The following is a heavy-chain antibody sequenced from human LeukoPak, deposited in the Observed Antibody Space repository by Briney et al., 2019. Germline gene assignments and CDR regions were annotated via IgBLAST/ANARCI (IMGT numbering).Heavy chain of an antibody. Sequence: ASVKVSCKAFGYTFTSYGISWVRQAPGQGLEWMGWISAYNGNTNYAQKLQGRVTMTTDTSTSTAYMELRSLRSDDTAVYYCARDYYYGSGPLPYYYGMDVWGQGTTVTVSS. V-gene: IGHV1-18*01. CDR3: ARDYYYGSGPLPYYYGMDV. J-gene: IGHJ6*02. CDR1: GYTFTSYG. CDR2: ISAYNGNT. D-gene: IGHD3-10*01.